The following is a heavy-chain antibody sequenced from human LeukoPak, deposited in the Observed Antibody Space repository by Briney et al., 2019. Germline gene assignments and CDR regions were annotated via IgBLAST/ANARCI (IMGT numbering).Heavy chain of an antibody. CDR2: TRNKANSYTT. CDR3: ARDEGYCSRTSCYGASKGMDV. Sequence: GGSLRLSCAASGFTFSDHYMDWVRQAPGKGLEWVGRTRNKANSYTTEYAASVKGRFTISRDDSKNSLYLQMNSLRAEDTAVYYCARDEGYCSRTSCYGASKGMDVWGQGTAVIVSS. CDR1: GFTFSDHY. V-gene: IGHV3-72*01. J-gene: IGHJ6*02. D-gene: IGHD2-2*01.